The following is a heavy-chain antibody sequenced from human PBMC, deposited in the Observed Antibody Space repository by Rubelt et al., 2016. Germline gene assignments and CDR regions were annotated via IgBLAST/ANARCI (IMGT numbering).Heavy chain of an antibody. Sequence: QVQLQQWGAGLFKPSETLSLTCAVSGGSFSGYYWSWIRQPPGKGLEWIGGINQGGSTNYNPFLRVRVTISVDTSKNPFSLKLSSWTAEDTAVYYCAGDYYDSSGYIDYWGQGTLVTVSS. V-gene: IGHV4-34*01. CDR2: INQGGST. D-gene: IGHD3-22*01. J-gene: IGHJ4*02. CDR1: GGSFSGYY. CDR3: AGDYYDSSGYIDY.